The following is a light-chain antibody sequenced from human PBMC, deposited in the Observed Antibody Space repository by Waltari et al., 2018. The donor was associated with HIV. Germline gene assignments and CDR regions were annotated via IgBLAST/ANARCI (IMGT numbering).Light chain of an antibody. Sequence: QSALTQPASVSGSPGQSITISCTGDLSDIGIYALVSWYQKYPGKAPQLIIYDVNTRPSGISNRFSGSKSGNTASLTISALQGDDEADYYCSSYTDSDTLLFGGGTKLTVL. CDR3: SSYTDSDTLL. CDR2: DVN. J-gene: IGLJ2*01. CDR1: LSDIGIYAL. V-gene: IGLV2-14*01.